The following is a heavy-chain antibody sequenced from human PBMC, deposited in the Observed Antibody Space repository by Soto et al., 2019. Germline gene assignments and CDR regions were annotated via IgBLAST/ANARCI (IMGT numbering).Heavy chain of an antibody. CDR3: ARDFSGIVGAHGVNDAFDI. CDR2: INPNSGGT. Sequence: QVQLVQSGAEVKKPGASVKVSCKASGYTFTGYYMHWVRQAPGQGLEWMGWINPNSGGTNYAQKFQGWVTMTRDTSISTAYMELSRLRSDDTAVYYCARDFSGIVGAHGVNDAFDIRGQGTMVTVSS. CDR1: GYTFTGYY. J-gene: IGHJ3*02. D-gene: IGHD1-26*01. V-gene: IGHV1-2*04.